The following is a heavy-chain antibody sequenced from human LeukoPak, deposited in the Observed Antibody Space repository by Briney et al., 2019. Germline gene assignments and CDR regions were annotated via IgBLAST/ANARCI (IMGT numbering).Heavy chain of an antibody. Sequence: SETLSLTCTVSGGSISNYYWSWIRQPPGKGLEWIGFIYYSGSTNYNPSLKSRVTISVDTSKNQFSLKVWSVTAADTAVYYCARGGGYYGSGSYYAWGQGTLVTVSS. CDR3: ARGGGYYGSGSYYA. CDR1: GGSISNYY. D-gene: IGHD3-10*01. CDR2: IYYSGST. V-gene: IGHV4-59*01. J-gene: IGHJ5*02.